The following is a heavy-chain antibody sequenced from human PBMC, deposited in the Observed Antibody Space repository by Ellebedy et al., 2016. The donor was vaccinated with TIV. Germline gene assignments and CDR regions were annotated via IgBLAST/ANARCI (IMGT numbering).Heavy chain of an antibody. CDR2: IYQDGSDQ. CDR3: ARRGSYGDYAVQVNSWFDT. CDR1: GFSFRSYW. D-gene: IGHD4-17*01. V-gene: IGHV3-7*01. J-gene: IGHJ5*02. Sequence: GGSLRLSCAASGFSFRSYWMSWVRQAPGKGLEWVANIYQDGSDQYYADSVKGRFTISRDNANKSLFLQMNSLRVDDTAVYYCARRGSYGDYAVQVNSWFDTWGQGTQVSVSS.